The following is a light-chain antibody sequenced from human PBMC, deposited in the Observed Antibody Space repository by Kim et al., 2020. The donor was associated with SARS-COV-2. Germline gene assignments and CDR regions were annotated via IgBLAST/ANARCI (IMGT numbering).Light chain of an antibody. CDR3: QQTYGTPPT. CDR2: AAS. CDR1: QSISGF. Sequence: DIQMTQSPSSLSASVGDRVTIACRASQSISGFLNWYQHKPGKAPNLLIYAASSLQSGVPSRFSGSGSGTDFTLTISSLQPEDFATYYCQQTYGTPPTFGQGTKLEI. J-gene: IGKJ2*01. V-gene: IGKV1-39*01.